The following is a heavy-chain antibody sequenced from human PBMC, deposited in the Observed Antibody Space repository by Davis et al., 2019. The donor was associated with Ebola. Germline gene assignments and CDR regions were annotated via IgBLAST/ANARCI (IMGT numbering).Heavy chain of an antibody. Sequence: GGSLRLSCAASGFTFSSYWMSWVRQAPGKGLEWVANIKQDGSEKYYVDSVKGRFTISRDNAKNSLYLQMNSLRAEDTAGYYCARAPYDSGRYYYLDYWGQGTLVTVSS. J-gene: IGHJ4*02. CDR2: IKQDGSEK. D-gene: IGHD3-10*01. CDR3: ARAPYDSGRYYYLDY. V-gene: IGHV3-7*01. CDR1: GFTFSSYW.